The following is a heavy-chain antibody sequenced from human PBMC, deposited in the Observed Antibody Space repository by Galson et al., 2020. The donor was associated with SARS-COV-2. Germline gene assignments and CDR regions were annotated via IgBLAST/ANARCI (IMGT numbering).Heavy chain of an antibody. D-gene: IGHD3-22*01. CDR1: GGSISSSSYY. Sequence: SETLSLTCTVSGGSISSSSYYWGWIRQPPGKGLEWIGSIYYSGSTYYNPSLKSRVTISVDTSKNQFSLKLSSVTAADTAVYYCARALYYYDSRCLLLGDWFDPWGQGTLVTVSS. J-gene: IGHJ5*02. CDR2: IYYSGST. V-gene: IGHV4-39*07. CDR3: ARALYYYDSRCLLLGDWFDP.